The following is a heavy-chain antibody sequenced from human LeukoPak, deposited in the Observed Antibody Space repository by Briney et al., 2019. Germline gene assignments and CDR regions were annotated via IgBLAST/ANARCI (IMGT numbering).Heavy chain of an antibody. CDR2: IIPIFGTA. CDR1: GGTFSSYA. V-gene: IGHV1-69*06. CDR3: ARARRGYSGYDTLDY. D-gene: IGHD5-12*01. J-gene: IGHJ4*02. Sequence: ASVKVPCKASGGTFSSYAISWVRQAPGQGLEWMGRIIPIFGTANYAQKFQGRVTITADKSTSTAYMELSSLRSEDTAVYYCARARRGYSGYDTLDYWGQGTLVTVSS.